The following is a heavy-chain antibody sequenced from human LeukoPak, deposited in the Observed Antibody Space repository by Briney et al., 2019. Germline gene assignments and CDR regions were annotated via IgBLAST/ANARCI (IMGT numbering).Heavy chain of an antibody. CDR2: IYYSGST. D-gene: IGHD6-19*01. Sequence: SETLSLTCAVYGGSFSAYYWAWIRQPPGKGLECIGSIYYSGSTYYNPSLKSRVTIAVDTSKNQFSLKLISVTAADTAVYYCARGTLYSGWSYYLDYWGQETLVTVSS. V-gene: IGHV4-34*01. CDR1: GGSFSAYY. CDR3: ARGTLYSGWSYYLDY. J-gene: IGHJ4*02.